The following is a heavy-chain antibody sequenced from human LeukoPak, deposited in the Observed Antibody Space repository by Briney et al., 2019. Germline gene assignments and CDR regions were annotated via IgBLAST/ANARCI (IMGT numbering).Heavy chain of an antibody. Sequence: PSETLSLTCTVSGGSISSGSYYWGWIRQPPGEGLEWIGSIYNSGSTYYTLSLKSRVTIAADTSKNQFPLKLSSVTAADTAVYCCARRPREVTTSLDIDYWGQGTLVTVSS. V-gene: IGHV4-39*01. CDR1: GGSISSGSYY. D-gene: IGHD2-21*02. CDR2: IYNSGST. J-gene: IGHJ4*02. CDR3: ARRPREVTTSLDIDY.